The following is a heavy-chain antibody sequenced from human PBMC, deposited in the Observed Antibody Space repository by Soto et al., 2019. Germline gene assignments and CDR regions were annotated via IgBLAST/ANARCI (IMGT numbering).Heavy chain of an antibody. CDR1: GFSLSTSGVG. CDR2: IYWNDDK. Sequence: QITLKESGPTLVNPTQTLTLTCTFSGFSLSTSGVGVGWIRQPPGKALEWLALIYWNDDKRYSPSLKSRLTITKDTSKNQVVLTMTNIDAVDTATYYCAHRRLVTAIRTGWFDPWGQGTLVTVSS. D-gene: IGHD2-21*02. J-gene: IGHJ5*02. CDR3: AHRRLVTAIRTGWFDP. V-gene: IGHV2-5*01.